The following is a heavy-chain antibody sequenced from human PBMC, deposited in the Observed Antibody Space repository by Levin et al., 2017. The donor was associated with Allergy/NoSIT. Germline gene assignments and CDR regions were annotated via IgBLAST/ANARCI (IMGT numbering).Heavy chain of an antibody. CDR3: ARLIRGGRDGYNQKVWGFDY. Sequence: GGSLRLSCAASGFTFSSYWMSWVRQAPGKGLEWVANIKQDGSEKYYVDSVKGRFTISRDNAKNSLYLQMNSLRAGDTAVYYCARLIRGGRDGYNQKVWGFDYWGQGTLVTVSS. V-gene: IGHV3-7*01. CDR2: IKQDGSEK. CDR1: GFTFSSYW. J-gene: IGHJ4*02. D-gene: IGHD5-24*01.